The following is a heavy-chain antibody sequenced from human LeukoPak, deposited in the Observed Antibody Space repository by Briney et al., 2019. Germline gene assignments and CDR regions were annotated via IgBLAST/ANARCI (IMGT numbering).Heavy chain of an antibody. CDR3: ARVGIGPAIEDFDY. CDR1: GLTVSSNY. CDR2: IYSGGST. D-gene: IGHD2-21*02. Sequence: RSGGSLRLSCAAPGLTVSSNYMSWVRQAPGKGLEWVSVIYSGGSTYYADSVKGRFTISRDNSKNTLYLQMNSLRAEDTAVYYCARVGIGPAIEDFDYWGQGTLVTVSS. V-gene: IGHV3-53*01. J-gene: IGHJ4*02.